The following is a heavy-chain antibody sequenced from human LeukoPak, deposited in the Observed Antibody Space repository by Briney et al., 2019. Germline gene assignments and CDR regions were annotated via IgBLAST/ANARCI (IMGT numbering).Heavy chain of an antibody. Sequence: ASVKVSCKVSGYTLTELSMHWVRQAPGKGLEWMVGFDPEDGETIYAQKFQGRVTMTEDTSTDTAYMELSSLRSEDTAVYYCATILPGLVHFDYWGQGTLVTVSS. J-gene: IGHJ4*02. V-gene: IGHV1-24*01. CDR2: FDPEDGET. D-gene: IGHD3/OR15-3a*01. CDR1: GYTLTELS. CDR3: ATILPGLVHFDY.